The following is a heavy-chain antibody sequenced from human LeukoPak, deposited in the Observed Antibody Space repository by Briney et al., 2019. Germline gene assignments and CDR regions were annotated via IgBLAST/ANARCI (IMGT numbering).Heavy chain of an antibody. Sequence: ASVKVSCKASGYTFTSYAMHWVRQAPGQRLEWMGWINAGSGNTKYSQKFQGRVTITRDTSASTAYMELSSLRSEDTAVYYCARGLSGSYWDDYWGQGTLVTVSS. CDR3: ARGLSGSYWDDY. D-gene: IGHD1-26*01. CDR1: GYTFTSYA. CDR2: INAGSGNT. V-gene: IGHV1-3*01. J-gene: IGHJ4*02.